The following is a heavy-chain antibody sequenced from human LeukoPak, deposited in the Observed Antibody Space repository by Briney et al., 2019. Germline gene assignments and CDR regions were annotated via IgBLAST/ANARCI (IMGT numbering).Heavy chain of an antibody. J-gene: IGHJ3*02. CDR3: AREAGPSVLMVYARAEGAFDI. Sequence: SETLSLTCAVSGYSISSSNWWGWIRQPPGKGLEWIGYIYYSGSTNYNPSLKSRVTMSVDTSKNQFSLKLSSVTALDTAVYYCAREAGPSVLMVYARAEGAFDIWGQGTMVTVSS. D-gene: IGHD2-8*01. CDR1: GYSISSSNW. CDR2: IYYSGST. V-gene: IGHV4-28*06.